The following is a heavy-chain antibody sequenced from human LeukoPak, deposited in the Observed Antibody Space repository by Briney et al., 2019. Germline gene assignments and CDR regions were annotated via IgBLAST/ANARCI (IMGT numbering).Heavy chain of an antibody. Sequence: PGGSLRLSCAASGFTFSSYGMHWVRQAPGKGLEWVAFISYDGSNKYYPDSVKGRFTISRDNSKNTLYLQMNSLRAEDTAVYYCAKDGTGGYYYLDYWGQGTLVTVSS. V-gene: IGHV3-30*02. CDR3: AKDGTGGYYYLDY. D-gene: IGHD3-22*01. CDR2: ISYDGSNK. J-gene: IGHJ4*02. CDR1: GFTFSSYG.